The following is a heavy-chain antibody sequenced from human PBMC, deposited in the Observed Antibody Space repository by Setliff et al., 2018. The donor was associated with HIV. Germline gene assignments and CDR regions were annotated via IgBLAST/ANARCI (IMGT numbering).Heavy chain of an antibody. Sequence: TSETLSLTCTVSGGSISSYYWSWIRQPPGKGLEWIGYIYSSGSTNYNPSLKSRVTISVDTSKNQFSLNLSSVTAADTAVYYCARGYYDSSGYPPGNWFDPWGQGALVTVSS. CDR2: IYSSGST. V-gene: IGHV4-59*01. D-gene: IGHD3-22*01. CDR1: GGSISSYY. J-gene: IGHJ5*02. CDR3: ARGYYDSSGYPPGNWFDP.